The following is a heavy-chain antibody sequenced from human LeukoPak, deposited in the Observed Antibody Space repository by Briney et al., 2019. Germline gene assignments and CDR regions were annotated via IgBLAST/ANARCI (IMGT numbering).Heavy chain of an antibody. D-gene: IGHD3-22*01. J-gene: IGHJ4*02. CDR1: GYTFTGYY. CDR2: INPNSGGT. V-gene: IGHV1-2*02. Sequence: ASVKVSCKASGYTFTGYYMHWVRQAPGQGLEWMGWINPNSGGTNYAQKFQGRVTMTRDTSISTAYMELSRLSSDDTAVYYCARDGSGYYDSSGYYFDYWGQGTLVTVSS. CDR3: ARDGSGYYDSSGYYFDY.